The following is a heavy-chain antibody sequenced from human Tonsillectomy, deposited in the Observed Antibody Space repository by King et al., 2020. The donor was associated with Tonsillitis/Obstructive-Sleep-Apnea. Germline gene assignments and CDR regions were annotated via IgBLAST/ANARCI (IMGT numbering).Heavy chain of an antibody. V-gene: IGHV3-30*18. J-gene: IGHJ5*02. CDR2: ISFDGSNK. CDR3: AKELEEGGQGLTTDWFDP. D-gene: IGHD4-11*01. Sequence: VQLVESGGGVVQPGRSLRLSCAASGFTFSRYAMHWVRQAPGKGLDWVAVISFDGSNKYYADSVKGRFTTSRDNSKKTQYRQMNSLRGEETAVYYCAKELEEGGQGLTTDWFDPWGQGTLVTVSS. CDR1: GFTFSRYA.